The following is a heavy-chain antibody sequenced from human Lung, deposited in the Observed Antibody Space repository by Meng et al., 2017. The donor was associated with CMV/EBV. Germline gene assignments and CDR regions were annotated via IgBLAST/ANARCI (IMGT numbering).Heavy chain of an antibody. CDR3: ARGGGGGMDV. CDR2: ISYDGSNK. CDR1: GFTFSSYA. D-gene: IGHD3-16*01. J-gene: IGHJ6*02. V-gene: IGHV3-30-3*01. Sequence: GGSXRLSCAASGFTFSSYAMHWVRQAPGKGLEWVAVISYDGSNKYYADSVKGRFTISRDNSKNTLYLQMNSLRAEDTAVYYCARGGGGGMDVLGQGTTVTVSS.